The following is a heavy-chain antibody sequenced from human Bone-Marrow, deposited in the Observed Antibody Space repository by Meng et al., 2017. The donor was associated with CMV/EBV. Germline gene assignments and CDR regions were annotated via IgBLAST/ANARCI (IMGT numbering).Heavy chain of an antibody. Sequence: GESLKISCAASGFTFSSYWMHWVRQAPGKGLVWVSRINSDGSSTSYADSVKGRFTISRDNAKNTLYLQMNSLRAEDTAVYYCARAGATPSYYYGMDVWGQGTTVTVSS. V-gene: IGHV3-74*01. J-gene: IGHJ6*02. D-gene: IGHD1-26*01. CDR1: GFTFSSYW. CDR2: INSDGSST. CDR3: ARAGATPSYYYGMDV.